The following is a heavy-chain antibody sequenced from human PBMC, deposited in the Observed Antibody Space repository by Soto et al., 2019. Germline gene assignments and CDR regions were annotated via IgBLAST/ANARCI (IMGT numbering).Heavy chain of an antibody. Sequence: QLQLQESGPGLVKPSETLSLTCTVSGGSISSSSYYWGWIRQPPGKGLEWIGSIYYSGSTYYNPSLKSRVTISVDTSKNQFSLKLSSVTAADTAVYYCARLRKVVTATSSYYYYYGMDVWGQGTTVTVSS. D-gene: IGHD2-21*02. V-gene: IGHV4-39*01. CDR3: ARLRKVVTATSSYYYYYGMDV. CDR2: IYYSGST. J-gene: IGHJ6*02. CDR1: GGSISSSSYY.